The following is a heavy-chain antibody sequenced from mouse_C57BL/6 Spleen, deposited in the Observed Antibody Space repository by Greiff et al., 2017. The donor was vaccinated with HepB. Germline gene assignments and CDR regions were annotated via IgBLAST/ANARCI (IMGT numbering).Heavy chain of an antibody. CDR1: GFTFSDYY. J-gene: IGHJ1*03. CDR3: ARRNYGAYWYFDV. CDR2: ISNGGGST. Sequence: EVQGVESGGGLVQPGGSLKLSCAASGFTFSDYYMYWVRQTPEKRLEWVAYISNGGGSTYYPDTVKGRFTISRDNAKNTLYLQMSRLKSEDTAMYYCARRNYGAYWYFDVWGTGTTVTVSS. D-gene: IGHD2-1*01. V-gene: IGHV5-12*01.